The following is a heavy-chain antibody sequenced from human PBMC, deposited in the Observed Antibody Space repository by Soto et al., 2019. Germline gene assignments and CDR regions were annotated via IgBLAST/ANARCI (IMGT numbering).Heavy chain of an antibody. CDR3: ASGYYYDSSGYYYYYGMDV. CDR1: GGTFRSYA. D-gene: IGHD3-22*01. V-gene: IGHV1-69*13. J-gene: IGHJ6*02. CDR2: IIPIFGTA. Sequence: SVKVSCKASGGTFRSYAISWVRQAPGQRLEWMGGIIPIFGTANYAQKFQGRVTITADESTSTAYMELSSLRSEDTAVYYCASGYYYDSSGYYYYYGMDVWGQGTTVTVSS.